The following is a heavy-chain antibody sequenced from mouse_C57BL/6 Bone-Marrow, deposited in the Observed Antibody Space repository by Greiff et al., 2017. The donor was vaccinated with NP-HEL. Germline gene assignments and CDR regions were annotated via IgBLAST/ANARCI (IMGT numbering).Heavy chain of an antibody. D-gene: IGHD1-1*01. CDR3: AKNGHGSSYYYGYFDV. J-gene: IGHJ1*03. Sequence: QVQLQQSGPGLVQPSQSLSITCTVSGFSLTSYGVHWVRQSPGKGLEWLGVIWRGGSTDYNAAFMSRLSITKDNSKSQVFFKMNSLQADDTAIYYCAKNGHGSSYYYGYFDVWGTGTTVTVAS. CDR2: IWRGGST. V-gene: IGHV2-5*01. CDR1: GFSLTSYG.